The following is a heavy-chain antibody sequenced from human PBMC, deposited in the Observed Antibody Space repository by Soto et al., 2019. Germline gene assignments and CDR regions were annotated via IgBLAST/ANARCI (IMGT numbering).Heavy chain of an antibody. D-gene: IGHD3-22*01. CDR3: ARDLDGLHDDTSGPFPRPG. Sequence: PSETLSLTCTVSGGSISSDDYYWGWIRQAPGRGLEWIGYIHSSGSIYYNPSLKSRATMSIDTAGNQFSLKVSSVTVADTAVYYCARDLDGLHDDTSGPFPRPGWGQGTLVTVS. CDR1: GGSISSDDYY. CDR2: IHSSGSI. J-gene: IGHJ1*01. V-gene: IGHV4-30-4*01.